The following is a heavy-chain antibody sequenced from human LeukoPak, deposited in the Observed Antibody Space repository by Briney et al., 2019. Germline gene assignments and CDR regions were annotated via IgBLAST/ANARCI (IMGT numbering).Heavy chain of an antibody. V-gene: IGHV3-23*01. J-gene: IGHJ4*02. CDR1: GFTFSTYA. CDR2: ISGSGGST. CDR3: AEDLDSSGSYWAYFDN. D-gene: IGHD1-26*01. Sequence: GGSLRLSRAASGFTFSTYAMSWVRQAPGKGLEWVSAISGSGGSTYYADSVKGRFTISRDNSKNTLYLQMNSLRVEDTAVYYCAEDLDSSGSYWAYFDNWGQGTLVTVTS.